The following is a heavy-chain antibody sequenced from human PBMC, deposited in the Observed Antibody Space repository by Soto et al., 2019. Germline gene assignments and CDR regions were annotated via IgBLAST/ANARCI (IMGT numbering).Heavy chain of an antibody. V-gene: IGHV1-18*01. J-gene: IGHJ4*02. Sequence: ASVKVSCKASGYTFIKYGVSWMRQAPGQGLEWLGWISPYNGATYYAQSLQGRVTVTKDTSTNTAYMELRSLRSDDTAVYYCATTGGDCNPGVCYDYWGQGTLVTVSS. D-gene: IGHD2-8*01. CDR2: ISPYNGAT. CDR1: GYTFIKYG. CDR3: ATTGGDCNPGVCYDY.